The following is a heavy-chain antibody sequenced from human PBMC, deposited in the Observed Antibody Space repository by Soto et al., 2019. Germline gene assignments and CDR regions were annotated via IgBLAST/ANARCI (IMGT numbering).Heavy chain of an antibody. J-gene: IGHJ4*01. V-gene: IGHV4-31*03. CDR2: IYYGGST. CDR3: ARGGYYYENSGQNAYDY. Sequence: PSETLPLTCTFSCGSIISGGYYWSWIRQHPGKGLEWIGYIYYGGSTYYNPSLKSRATISGDTSKNQFSLKLSSVTAADTAVYYCARGGYYYENSGQNAYDYWGQGILVTVSS. D-gene: IGHD3-22*01. CDR1: CGSIISGGYY.